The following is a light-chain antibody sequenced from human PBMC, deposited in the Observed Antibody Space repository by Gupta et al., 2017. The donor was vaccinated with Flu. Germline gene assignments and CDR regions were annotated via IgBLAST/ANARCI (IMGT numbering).Light chain of an antibody. CDR3: QQYNSWPPGGT. V-gene: IGKV3-15*01. J-gene: IGKJ2*01. Sequence: EIVMTQSPATLSVSPGERATLSCRASQSVSSNLAWYQQKPGQAPRLLIYGASTRATGIPARFSGSGSGTEFTLTISSLQSEDFAVYYCQQYNSWPPGGTFGQGTKLEIK. CDR1: QSVSSN. CDR2: GAS.